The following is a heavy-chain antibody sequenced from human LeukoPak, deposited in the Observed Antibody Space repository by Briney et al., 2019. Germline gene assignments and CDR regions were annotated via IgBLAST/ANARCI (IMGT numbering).Heavy chain of an antibody. CDR3: ASQLITGEGGFDY. CDR2: IYTSGST. J-gene: IGHJ4*02. CDR1: GGSIGSYY. V-gene: IGHV4-4*07. Sequence: MSSETLSLTCTVSGGSIGSYYWSWIRQPAGKGLEWIGRIYTSGSTNYNPSLKSRVTMSVDTSKNQFSLKLSSVTAADTAVYYCASQLITGEGGFDYWGQGTLVTVSS. D-gene: IGHD7-27*01.